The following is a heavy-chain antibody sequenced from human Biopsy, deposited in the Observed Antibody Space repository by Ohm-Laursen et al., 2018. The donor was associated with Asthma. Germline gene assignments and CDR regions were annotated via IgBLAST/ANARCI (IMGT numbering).Heavy chain of an antibody. CDR2: ILFDGRKI. CDR1: GFNFHNYG. D-gene: IGHD6-13*01. Sequence: SLRLSRAASGFNFHNYGMNWVRRAPGKGPEWVAQILFDGRKINYPDSVKGRFTISRDNSKNMVYLQMNSLRPEDTAVYYCAKDRVAGKSYYFDYWGQGSLVSVSS. V-gene: IGHV3-30*18. J-gene: IGHJ4*02. CDR3: AKDRVAGKSYYFDY.